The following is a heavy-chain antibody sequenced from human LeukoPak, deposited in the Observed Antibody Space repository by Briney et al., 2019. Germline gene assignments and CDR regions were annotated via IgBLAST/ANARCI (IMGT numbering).Heavy chain of an antibody. V-gene: IGHV3-30*04. D-gene: IGHD3/OR15-3a*01. CDR3: ARDSGFSGTQRGEY. J-gene: IGHJ4*02. CDR2: ISYDGSNK. Sequence: GGSLRLSCAASGFIFGSYAMHWVRQAPGKGLEWVAVISYDGSNKYYADSVKGRFTISRDNSKNTLYLQMNSLRAEDTAFYYCARDSGFSGTQRGEYWGQGTLVTVSS. CDR1: GFIFGSYA.